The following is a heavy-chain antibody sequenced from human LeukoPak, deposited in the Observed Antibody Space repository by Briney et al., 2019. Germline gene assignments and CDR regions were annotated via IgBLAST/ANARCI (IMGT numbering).Heavy chain of an antibody. CDR2: INWNGGRT. D-gene: IGHD3-22*01. V-gene: IGHV3-20*04. CDR1: GFTFDDYG. J-gene: IGHJ4*01. CDR3: ERLYYYDSSGLGDY. Sequence: GGSLRLSCAASGFTFDDYGMSWVRQAPGKGLEWVSGINWNGGRTGYADSVKGRFTISRDNAQYSLYLHMTSLSAEDTALYYCERLYYYDSSGLGDYWGQGTLVTVSS.